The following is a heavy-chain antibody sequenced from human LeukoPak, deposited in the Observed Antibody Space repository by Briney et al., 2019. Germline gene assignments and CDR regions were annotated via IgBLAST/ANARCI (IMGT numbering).Heavy chain of an antibody. J-gene: IGHJ4*02. CDR3: ARDHYYGSGSYYDPDY. V-gene: IGHV4-30-4*01. CDR1: GGSISSGDYY. D-gene: IGHD3-10*01. Sequence: SETLSLTCTVSGGSISSGDYYWSWIHQPPGKGLEWIGYIYYSGSTYYNPSLKSRVTISVDTSKNQFSLKLSSVTAADTAVYYCARDHYYGSGSYYDPDYWGQGTLVTVSS. CDR2: IYYSGST.